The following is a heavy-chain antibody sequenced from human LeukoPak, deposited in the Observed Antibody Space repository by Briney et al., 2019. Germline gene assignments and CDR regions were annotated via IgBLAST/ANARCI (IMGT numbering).Heavy chain of an antibody. V-gene: IGHV1-69*13. Sequence: SVKVSFKASGGTFSSYAISWVRQAPGQGLEWMGGIIPIFGTANYAQKFQGRVTITADESTSTAYMELSSLRSEDTAVYYCARDRYYGSGSYYPFDYWGQGTLVTVSS. CDR1: GGTFSSYA. CDR3: ARDRYYGSGSYYPFDY. D-gene: IGHD3-10*01. CDR2: IIPIFGTA. J-gene: IGHJ4*02.